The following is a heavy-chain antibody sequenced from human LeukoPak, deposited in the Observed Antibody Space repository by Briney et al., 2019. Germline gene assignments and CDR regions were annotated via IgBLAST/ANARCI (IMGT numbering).Heavy chain of an antibody. CDR2: ISSGGNTI. CDR3: ARDGRFDLYTTSSGYYYYYYMDV. J-gene: IGHJ6*02. D-gene: IGHD6-6*01. V-gene: IGHV3-11*01. CDR1: GFTFSDYY. Sequence: GGSLRLSCAASGFTFSDYYMSWIRQAPGKGLEWVSHISSGGNTIYYADSVKGRFTISRDNAKSSLYLRMNSLRAEDTAVYFCARDGRFDLYTTSSGYYYYYYMDVWGQGTTVTVSS.